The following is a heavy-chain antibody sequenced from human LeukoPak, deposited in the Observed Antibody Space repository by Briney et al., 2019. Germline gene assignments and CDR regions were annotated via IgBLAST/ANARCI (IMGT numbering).Heavy chain of an antibody. Sequence: SETLSLTCTVSRGSISPYYWSWIRQSPGKGLEWIGYIYYIGTTNYNPSLQSRVTMSVDTSTNQFTLNLASVTAADTAVYYCARGGSESCSAGSCLLGNYWGQGILVAVSS. J-gene: IGHJ4*02. V-gene: IGHV4-59*01. D-gene: IGHD2-15*01. CDR1: RGSISPYY. CDR2: IYYIGTT. CDR3: ARGGSESCSAGSCLLGNY.